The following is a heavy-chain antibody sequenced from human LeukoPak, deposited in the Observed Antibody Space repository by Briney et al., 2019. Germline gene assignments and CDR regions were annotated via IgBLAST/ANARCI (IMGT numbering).Heavy chain of an antibody. CDR1: GGSFSGYY. Sequence: PSETLSLTCAAYGGSFSGYYWSWIRQPPGKGLEWIGEINHSGSTNYNPSLKSRVTISVDTSKNQFSLKLSSVTAADTAVYYCASTGTGVVPAAIGYWGQGTLVTVSS. D-gene: IGHD2-2*02. CDR3: ASTGTGVVPAAIGY. CDR2: INHSGST. J-gene: IGHJ4*02. V-gene: IGHV4-34*01.